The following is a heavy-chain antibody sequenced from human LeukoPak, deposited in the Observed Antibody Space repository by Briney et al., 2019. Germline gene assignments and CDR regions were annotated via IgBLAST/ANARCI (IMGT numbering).Heavy chain of an antibody. J-gene: IGHJ6*02. D-gene: IGHD6-6*01. CDR2: IWYDGSNK. Sequence: PGGSLRLSCAASGFTFSSYAMHWVRQAPGKGLEWVAVIWYDGSNKYYADSVKGRFTISRDNSKNTLYLQMNSLRAEDTAVYYCARDRAARDYYGMDVWGQGTTVTVSS. V-gene: IGHV3-33*08. CDR3: ARDRAARDYYGMDV. CDR1: GFTFSSYA.